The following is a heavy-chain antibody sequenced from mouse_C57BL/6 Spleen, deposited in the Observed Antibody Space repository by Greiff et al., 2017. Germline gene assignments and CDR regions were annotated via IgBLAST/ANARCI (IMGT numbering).Heavy chain of an antibody. CDR3: ARGLTGTSAWFAY. J-gene: IGHJ3*01. CDR2: IHPNSGST. V-gene: IGHV1-64*01. Sequence: VKLQQPGAELVKPGASVKLSCKASGYTFTSYWMHWVKQRPGQGLEWIGMIHPNSGSTNYNEKFKSKATLTVDKSSSTAYMQLSSLTSEDSAVYYCARGLTGTSAWFAYWGQGTLVTVSA. D-gene: IGHD4-1*01. CDR1: GYTFTSYW.